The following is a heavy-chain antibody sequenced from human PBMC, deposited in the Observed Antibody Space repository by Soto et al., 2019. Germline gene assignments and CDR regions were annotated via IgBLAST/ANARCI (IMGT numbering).Heavy chain of an antibody. J-gene: IGHJ4*02. D-gene: IGHD3-3*01. CDR2: INAGNGNT. CDR3: ARGGPIGCVGVVIQHIDY. V-gene: IGHV1-3*01. CDR1: GSAATRYA. Sequence: VPVKSSCMASGSAATRYAMHWLRQAPVQRLVLMGWINAGNGNTKYSQKFQGRVTITRDTPASRAYMELSSLRSEDTAVYYCARGGPIGCVGVVIQHIDYCGEGTLVTVSS.